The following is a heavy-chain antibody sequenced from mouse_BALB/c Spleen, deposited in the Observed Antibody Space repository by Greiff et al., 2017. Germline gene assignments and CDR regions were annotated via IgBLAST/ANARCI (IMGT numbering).Heavy chain of an antibody. CDR3: ARRDWHYAMDY. D-gene: IGHD3-3*01. CDR2: ILPGSGST. V-gene: IGHV1-9*01. Sequence: QVQLKQSGAELMKPGASVKISCKATGYTFSSYWIEWVKQRPGHGLEWIGEILPGSGSTNYNEKFKGKATFTADTSSNTAYMQLSSLTSEDSAVYYCARRDWHYAMDYWGQGTSVTVSS. CDR1: GYTFSSYW. J-gene: IGHJ4*01.